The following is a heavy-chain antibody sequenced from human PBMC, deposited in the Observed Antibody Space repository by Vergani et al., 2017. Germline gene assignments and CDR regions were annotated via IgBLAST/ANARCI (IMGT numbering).Heavy chain of an antibody. CDR1: GFTFSSYA. V-gene: IGHV3-23*01. CDR2: ISGSGGST. Sequence: EVQLLESGGGLVQPGGSLRLSCAASGFTFSSYAMSWVRQAPGKGLEWVSAISGSGGSTYYADSVKGRFTISRDNSKNTLYLQMNSLRAEDTAVYYCARDPGGNQSRALMYDYWGQGTLVTVSS. J-gene: IGHJ4*02. CDR3: ARDPGGNQSRALMYDY. D-gene: IGHD4-23*01.